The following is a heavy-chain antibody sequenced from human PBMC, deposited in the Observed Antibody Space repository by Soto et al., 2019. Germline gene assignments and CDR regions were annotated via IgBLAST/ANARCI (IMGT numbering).Heavy chain of an antibody. Sequence: ASVKVSCKTSGYTFTSYALHWVRQAPGQRLEWMGWINAGNGNTKYSQKLQGRVIITRDTSASTAYMELRSLRSEDTAVYYCARDSGGMDVWGQGTTVTVSS. CDR3: ARDSGGMDV. J-gene: IGHJ6*02. CDR1: GYTFTSYA. V-gene: IGHV1-3*01. CDR2: INAGNGNT.